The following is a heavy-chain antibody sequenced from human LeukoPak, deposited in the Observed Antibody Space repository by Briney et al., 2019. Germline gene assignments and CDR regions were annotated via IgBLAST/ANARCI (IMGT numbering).Heavy chain of an antibody. CDR1: GVTFSSYY. CDR2: INHTGST. J-gene: IGHJ6*04. CDR3: ARGGKYYDILTGYYYYDGRDV. V-gene: IGHV4-34*01. D-gene: IGHD3-9*01. Sequence: SGTLCLSCAASGVTFSSYYRSWIRQAPGKGLEWISDINHTGSTNYNASLKSRVTISVDTSKNQFSLKLSSVTAADTAVYYCARGGKYYDILTGYYYYDGRDVWGKGTTVSVSS.